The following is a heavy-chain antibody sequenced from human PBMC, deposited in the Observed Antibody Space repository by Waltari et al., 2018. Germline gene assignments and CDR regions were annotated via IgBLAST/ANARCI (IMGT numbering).Heavy chain of an antibody. V-gene: IGHV4-39*01. J-gene: IGHJ4*02. D-gene: IGHD3-3*01. Sequence: QLQLQESGPGLVKPSETLSLTCTVSGPSLRSSSYCWGWVRQSPGKGLAWIGSKYYPASTNYNPSLKSRATISVDTSKSQVSLNLSSVTAADTAVYYCARSFDFWSGTYYFDYWGQGILVTVSS. CDR3: ARSFDFWSGTYYFDY. CDR2: KYYPAST. CDR1: GPSLRSSSYC.